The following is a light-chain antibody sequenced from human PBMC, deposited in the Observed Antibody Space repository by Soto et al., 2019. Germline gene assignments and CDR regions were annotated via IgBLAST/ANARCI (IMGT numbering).Light chain of an antibody. CDR1: NSDVGGYNY. CDR2: DVS. J-gene: IGLJ2*01. CDR3: SSYTSSNTVV. V-gene: IGLV2-14*01. Sequence: QSVLTQPASVSGSPGQSITISCTGTNSDVGGYNYVSWYQQRPGKAPKLMIYDVSNRPSGVSNLFSASKSGNTAYLTISGLQAEDEADYYCSSYTSSNTVVFGGGTKLTVL.